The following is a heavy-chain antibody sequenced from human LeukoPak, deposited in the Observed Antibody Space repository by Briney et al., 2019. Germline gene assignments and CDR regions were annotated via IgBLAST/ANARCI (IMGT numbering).Heavy chain of an antibody. CDR2: IKGDESSI. V-gene: IGHV3-74*01. D-gene: IGHD5-18*01. CDR1: AFTFSSYW. J-gene: IGHJ4*02. CDR3: AKDSNSYGSYQDY. Sequence: GGSLRLSCAASAFTFSSYWMHWVRQAPGKGLEWVSRIKGDESSINYADSVEGRFTISRDNAKNTVYLHLNSLRVEDTAVYYCAKDSNSYGSYQDYWGQGTLVTVSS.